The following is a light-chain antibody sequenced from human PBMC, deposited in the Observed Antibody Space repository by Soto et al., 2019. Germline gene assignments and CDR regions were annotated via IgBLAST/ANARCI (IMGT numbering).Light chain of an antibody. CDR1: RSNIGRNY. J-gene: IGLJ1*01. CDR2: DVS. V-gene: IGLV1-47*02. Sequence: QSVLTQPPSASGTPGQRVTISCSGSRSNIGRNYVYWYQHLPGTAPKLMIYDVSKRPSGVPDRFSGSKSGNTASLTISGLQAEDEADYYCCSYAGSYSYVFGTGTKLTVL. CDR3: CSYAGSYSYV.